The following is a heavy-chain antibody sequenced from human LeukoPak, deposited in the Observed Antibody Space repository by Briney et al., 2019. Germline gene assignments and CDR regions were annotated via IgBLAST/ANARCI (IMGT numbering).Heavy chain of an antibody. CDR3: TGEMATKLPGRIDY. J-gene: IGHJ4*02. CDR1: GGTFSSYA. CDR2: IIPIFGTA. V-gene: IGHV1-69*01. D-gene: IGHD5-24*01. Sequence: EISCKASGGTFSSYAISWVRQAPGQGLEWMGGIIPIFGTANYAQKFQGRVTITADESTSTAYMELSSLRSEDTAVYYCTGEMATKLPGRIDYWGQGTLVTVSS.